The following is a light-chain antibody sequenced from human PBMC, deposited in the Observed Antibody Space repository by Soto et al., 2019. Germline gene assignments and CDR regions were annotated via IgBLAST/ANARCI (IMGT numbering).Light chain of an antibody. V-gene: IGLV4-60*02. J-gene: IGLJ2*01. Sequence: QLVLTLSSSASASLGSSVKLTCTLSSGHSTYIIAWHQQQPGKAPRYLMKLEGSGSYNKGSGVPDRFSGSSSGADRYLTISNLQFDDEADYYCETWDINTHVVFGGGTKLTVL. CDR3: ETWDINTHVV. CDR1: SGHSTYI. CDR2: LEGSGSY.